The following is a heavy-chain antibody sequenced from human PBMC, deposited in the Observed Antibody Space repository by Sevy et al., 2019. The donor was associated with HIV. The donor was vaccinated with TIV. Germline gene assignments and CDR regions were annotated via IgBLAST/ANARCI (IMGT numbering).Heavy chain of an antibody. Sequence: GESLKISCAASGFIFSNYNMNWVRQAPGKGLEWVSSISSSSSYIYYADSVKGRFTIPRDNAKNSLYLQMNSLRAEDTAVYYCAGENYYDSTAYRFDNWGQGTLVTVSS. CDR1: GFIFSNYN. V-gene: IGHV3-21*01. CDR3: AGENYYDSTAYRFDN. J-gene: IGHJ4*02. CDR2: ISSSSSYI. D-gene: IGHD3-22*01.